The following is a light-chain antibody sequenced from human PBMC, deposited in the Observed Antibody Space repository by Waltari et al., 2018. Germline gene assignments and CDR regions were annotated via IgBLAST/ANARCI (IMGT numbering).Light chain of an antibody. CDR2: DNS. CDR3: GTWDSSLSVVV. V-gene: IGLV1-51*01. Sequence: QSVLTQPPSVSAAPGQQATISCSGSSSKIGNNYVSWYQHLPGTAPKLLIYDNSKRPSGIPDRFSGSKSGTSATLDITGLQTGDEADYYCGTWDSSLSVVVFGGGTKLTVL. J-gene: IGLJ2*01. CDR1: SSKIGNNY.